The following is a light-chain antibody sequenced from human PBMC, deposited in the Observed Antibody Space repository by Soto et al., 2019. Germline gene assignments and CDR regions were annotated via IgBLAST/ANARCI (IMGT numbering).Light chain of an antibody. V-gene: IGKV1-39*01. Sequence: VQITQSPSSLSASVGYRITIACRARRTISSYLNWYQQKPGNAPNLLIYAASNLQGGVPSRFSGSVYATDFNLTISSLHSEDFATYYCQQTYSTPGTFAQGTKVDI. CDR3: QQTYSTPGT. CDR2: AAS. CDR1: RTISSY. J-gene: IGKJ1*01.